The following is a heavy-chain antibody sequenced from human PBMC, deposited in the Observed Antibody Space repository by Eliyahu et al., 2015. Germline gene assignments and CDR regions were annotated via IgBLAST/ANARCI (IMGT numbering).Heavy chain of an antibody. V-gene: IGHV3-66*02. D-gene: IGHD3-22*01. CDR3: TRGSHDSSAFWAFDP. CDR2: IHTAGNT. CDR1: GFTVSYXY. Sequence: VKLVESGGGLVQPGGSLRLSCAASGFTVSYXYMXWVRQAPGXGLEWVSLIHTAGNTIYADSVKDRFTIXRDSSKSTLYLXMNSLRVEDTALYYCTRGSHDSSAFWAFDPWGQGTLVTVSS. J-gene: IGHJ5*02.